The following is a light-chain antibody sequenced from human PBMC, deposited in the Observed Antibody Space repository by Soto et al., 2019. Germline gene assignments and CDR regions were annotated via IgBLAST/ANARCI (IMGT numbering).Light chain of an antibody. V-gene: IGLV2-23*01. CDR1: SSDVGTYNL. J-gene: IGLJ1*01. Sequence: QSVLTQPASVSGSPGQSITISCTGTSSDVGTYNLVSWYQQHPGKAPKLMIFEGSKRPSGVSNRFSGSKSGNTASLTISGLQAEDEADDYCCSYSRSSTNVXGAGTKVTVL. CDR2: EGS. CDR3: CSYSRSSTNV.